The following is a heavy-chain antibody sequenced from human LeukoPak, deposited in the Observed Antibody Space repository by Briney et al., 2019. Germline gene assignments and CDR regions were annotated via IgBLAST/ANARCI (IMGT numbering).Heavy chain of an antibody. CDR2: ISSSSSYI. V-gene: IGHV3-21*01. J-gene: IGHJ4*02. CDR3: ARIGSGLWCSWCLDY. D-gene: IGHD4/OR15-4a*01. CDR1: GFTFSSYS. Sequence: KAGGSLRLSCAASGFTFSSYSMNWVRQAPGKGLEWVSSISSSSSYIYYADSVKGRFTISRDNSKNTLYLQMNSLRAEDTAVYYCARIGSGLWCSWCLDYWGQGTLVTVSS.